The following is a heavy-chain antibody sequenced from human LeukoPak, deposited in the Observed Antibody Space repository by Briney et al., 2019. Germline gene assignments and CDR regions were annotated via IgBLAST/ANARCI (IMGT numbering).Heavy chain of an antibody. CDR2: ITGSGNII. Sequence: GRSLRLSCAASGFTFTSYTMNWVRQSPGKGLEWVSSITGSGNIINYADSVKGRFTISRDNSKNSLYLQLNSLTAEDTAFYYCANSYTDTWFYFGHWGQGTLVTVSS. V-gene: IGHV3-21*01. J-gene: IGHJ4*02. CDR3: ANSYTDTWFYFGH. CDR1: GFTFTSYT. D-gene: IGHD2-2*02.